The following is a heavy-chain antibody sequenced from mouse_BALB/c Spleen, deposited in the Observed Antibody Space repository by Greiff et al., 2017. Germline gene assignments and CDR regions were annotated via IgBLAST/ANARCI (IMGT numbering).Heavy chain of an antibody. J-gene: IGHJ4*01. CDR2: ISSGSSTI. CDR3: ARRGYAMDY. Sequence: EVQLVESGGGLVQPGGSRKLSCAASGFTFSSFGMHWVRQAPEKGLEWVAYISSGSSTIYYADTVKGRFTISRDNPKNTLFLQMTSLRSEDTAMYYCARRGYAMDYWGQGTSVTVSS. V-gene: IGHV5-17*02. CDR1: GFTFSSFG.